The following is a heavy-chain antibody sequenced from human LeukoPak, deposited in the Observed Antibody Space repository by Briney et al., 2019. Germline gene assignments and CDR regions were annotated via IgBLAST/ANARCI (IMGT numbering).Heavy chain of an antibody. CDR1: GFTFSSSA. CDR3: AKTYPEGAEYFQH. D-gene: IGHD1-14*01. Sequence: GGSLRLSCAASGFTFSSSAMGWVRQAPGKGLEWVSSITGSGDYTYYADSVKGRFTISRDNSKNTLYLQMNSLRAEDTAVYYCAKTYPEGAEYFQHRGQGTLVTVSS. V-gene: IGHV3-23*01. J-gene: IGHJ1*01. CDR2: ITGSGDYT.